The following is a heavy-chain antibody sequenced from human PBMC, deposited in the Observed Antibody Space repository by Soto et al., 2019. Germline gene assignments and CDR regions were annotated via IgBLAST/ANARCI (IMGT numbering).Heavy chain of an antibody. CDR3: AGTAGKQRYYDGMDV. CDR1: GGSISSGGYY. CDR2: IYYSGST. Sequence: SETLSLTCTVSGGSISSGGYYWIWNRQPAGKGLEWIGYIYYSGSTNYNPSLKIRVTISVDTSKNQFSLKLSSVTAADTAVYDCAGTAGKQRYYDGMDVWGQCTTVT. D-gene: IGHD6-25*01. V-gene: IGHV4-61*08. J-gene: IGHJ6*02.